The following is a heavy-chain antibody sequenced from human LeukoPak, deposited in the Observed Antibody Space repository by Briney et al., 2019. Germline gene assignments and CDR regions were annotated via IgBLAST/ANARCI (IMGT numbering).Heavy chain of an antibody. CDR1: GFTFSSYA. D-gene: IGHD6-19*01. CDR2: ISGSGGST. J-gene: IGHJ4*02. Sequence: PGGSLRLSCAASGFTFSSYAMSWVRQAPGKGLEWVAAISGSGGSTYYADSVKGRFTISRDNSKNTLYLQMNSLRAEDTAVYYCAKEGNRGRSSGWYTYWGQGTLVTVSS. CDR3: AKEGNRGRSSGWYTY. V-gene: IGHV3-23*01.